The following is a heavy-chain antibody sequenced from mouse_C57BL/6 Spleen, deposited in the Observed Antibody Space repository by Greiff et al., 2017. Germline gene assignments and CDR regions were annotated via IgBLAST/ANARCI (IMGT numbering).Heavy chain of an antibody. J-gene: IGHJ2*01. D-gene: IGHD1-1*01. CDR1: GYTFTDYY. CDR3: ARNGITTPFDY. V-gene: IGHV1-26*01. Sequence: VQLQQSGPELVKPGASVKISCKASGYTFTDYYMNWVKQSHGKSLEWIGDINPNNGGTSYNQKFKGKATLTVDKSSSTAYMELRSLTSEDSAVYYCARNGITTPFDYWGQGTTLTVSS. CDR2: INPNNGGT.